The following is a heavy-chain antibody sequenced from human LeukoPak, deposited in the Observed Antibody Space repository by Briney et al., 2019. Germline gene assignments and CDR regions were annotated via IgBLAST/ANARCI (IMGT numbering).Heavy chain of an antibody. CDR1: GGSFSGYY. Sequence: SETLSLTCAVCGGSFSGYYWSLIRQPPGKGLEWIGEINHSGSTNYNPSLKSRVTISVDTSKNQFSLKLSSVTAADTAVYYCARGHLAAPLDYWGQGTLVTVSS. V-gene: IGHV4-34*01. CDR3: ARGHLAAPLDY. J-gene: IGHJ4*02. D-gene: IGHD6-25*01. CDR2: INHSGST.